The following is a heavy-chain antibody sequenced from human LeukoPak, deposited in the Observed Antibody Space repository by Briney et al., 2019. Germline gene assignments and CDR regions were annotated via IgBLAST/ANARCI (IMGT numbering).Heavy chain of an antibody. D-gene: IGHD3-16*01. Sequence: ASVKVSCKTSGYTFTGYYMHWPRQAPGQGLEWMGRINPNSGGTYYAQKFQSRVTMTRDTSISTAYMELASLISDDTAVYYCAGGVPHGGGNWFDPWGQGTLVTVSS. CDR3: AGGVPHGGGNWFDP. J-gene: IGHJ5*02. CDR1: GYTFTGYY. V-gene: IGHV1-2*06. CDR2: INPNSGGT.